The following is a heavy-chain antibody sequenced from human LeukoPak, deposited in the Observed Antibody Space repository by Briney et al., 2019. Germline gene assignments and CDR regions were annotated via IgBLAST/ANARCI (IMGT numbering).Heavy chain of an antibody. J-gene: IGHJ3*02. CDR1: GFTFSSYS. V-gene: IGHV3-21*01. CDR2: ISSSSSYI. Sequence: GGSLRLSCAASGFTFSSYSMNWVRQAPGKGLEWVSSISSSSSYIYYADSVKGRFTISSDNAKNSLYLQMNSLRAEDTAVYYCARDEYSGNAFDIWGQGTMVTVSS. D-gene: IGHD6-6*01. CDR3: ARDEYSGNAFDI.